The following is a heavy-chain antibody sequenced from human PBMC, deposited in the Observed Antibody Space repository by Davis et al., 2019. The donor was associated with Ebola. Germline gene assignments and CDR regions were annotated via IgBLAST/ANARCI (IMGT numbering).Heavy chain of an antibody. D-gene: IGHD6-6*01. Sequence: LVKVSCKASGGTFSSYAISWVRQAPGQGLEWMGGIIPIFGTANYAQKFQGRVTITADESTSTAYMELSSLRSEDTAVYYCARDSPYSSSSNWYFDLWGRGTLVTVSS. CDR3: ARDSPYSSSSNWYFDL. V-gene: IGHV1-69*13. J-gene: IGHJ2*01. CDR1: GGTFSSYA. CDR2: IIPIFGTA.